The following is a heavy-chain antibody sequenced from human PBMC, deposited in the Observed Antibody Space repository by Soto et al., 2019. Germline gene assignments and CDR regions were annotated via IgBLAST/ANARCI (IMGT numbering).Heavy chain of an antibody. V-gene: IGHV3-23*01. CDR3: AKEDSSSWDVVSWYFDL. J-gene: IGHJ2*01. D-gene: IGHD6-13*01. CDR1: GFTFSSYA. Sequence: EVQLLESGGGLVQPGGSLRLSCVASGFTFSSYAMTWVRQAPGKGLEWVSGITGSGDSTHYADSVKGRFTISRENSKNTLYLQMNSLRDEDTAVYYCAKEDSSSWDVVSWYFDLWGRGTLVTVSS. CDR2: ITGSGDST.